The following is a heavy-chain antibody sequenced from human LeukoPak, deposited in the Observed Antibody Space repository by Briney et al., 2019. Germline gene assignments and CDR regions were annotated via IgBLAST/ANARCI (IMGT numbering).Heavy chain of an antibody. CDR1: GFTFSSYW. Sequence: QPGGSLRLSCAASGFTFSSYWMSWVRQAPGKGLEWVANIKQDGSEKYYVDSVKGRFTISRDNAKNSLYLQMNSLRAEDTAVYYCARLFASSSWYYYYYMDVWGKGTTVTVSS. J-gene: IGHJ6*03. D-gene: IGHD6-13*01. CDR2: IKQDGSEK. V-gene: IGHV3-7*01. CDR3: ARLFASSSWYYYYYMDV.